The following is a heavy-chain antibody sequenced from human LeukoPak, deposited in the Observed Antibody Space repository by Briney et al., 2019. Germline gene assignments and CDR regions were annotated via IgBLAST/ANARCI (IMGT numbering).Heavy chain of an antibody. CDR1: GFTFSSYG. D-gene: IGHD3-9*01. Sequence: GRSLRLSCAASGFTFSSYGMHWVRQAPGKGLEWVAVIWYDGSNKYYADSVKGRFTISRDNSMNTLYLQMNSLRAEDTAVYYCARDRRGLRYFDPTYYSDYWGQGTLVTVSS. CDR3: ARDRRGLRYFDPTYYSDY. V-gene: IGHV3-33*01. J-gene: IGHJ4*02. CDR2: IWYDGSNK.